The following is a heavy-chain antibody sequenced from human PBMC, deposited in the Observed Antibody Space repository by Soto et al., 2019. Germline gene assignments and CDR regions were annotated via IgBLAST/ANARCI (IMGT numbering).Heavy chain of an antibody. Sequence: QTGGSLRLCFAACGIAFRNYGLYWVRQAPGKGLGWVALISFDGSNKYYADSVKGRFIISRDNSKNTLYLQMNSLRAEDTAVYYCARAGQYYDFWSGYYSPFHYYGMDVWGQGTTVTVSS. CDR1: GIAFRNYG. J-gene: IGHJ6*02. CDR2: ISFDGSNK. V-gene: IGHV3-30*12. D-gene: IGHD3-3*01. CDR3: ARAGQYYDFWSGYYSPFHYYGMDV.